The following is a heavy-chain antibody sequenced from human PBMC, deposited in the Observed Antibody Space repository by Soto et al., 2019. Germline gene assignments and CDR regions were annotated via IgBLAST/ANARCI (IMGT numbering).Heavy chain of an antibody. CDR1: GFTFSDYW. V-gene: IGHV3-74*01. D-gene: IGHD1-26*01. CDR3: ARGAINHYYGDV. CDR2: IKRDGSTT. J-gene: IGHJ6*03. Sequence: EVQLVESGGGLVQPGGSLRLSCAASGFTFSDYWMHWVRQAPGKGLEWVSRIKRDGSTTNYADSVKGRFTISRDSAKNTLYLEMNSIRVEDTADYYCARGAINHYYGDVWVKGTTVTVCS.